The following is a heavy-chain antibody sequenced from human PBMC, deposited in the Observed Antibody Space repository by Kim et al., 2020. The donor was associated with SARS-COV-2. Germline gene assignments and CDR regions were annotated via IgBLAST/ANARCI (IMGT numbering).Heavy chain of an antibody. J-gene: IGHJ5*02. CDR3: ARGNGRHDFWSGYYLRWFDP. Sequence: SETLSLTCAVYGGSFSGYYWSWIRQPPGKGLEWIGEINHSGSTNYNPSLKSRVTISVDTSKNQFSLKLSSVTAADTAVYYCARGNGRHDFWSGYYLRWFDPWGQGTLVTVSS. V-gene: IGHV4-34*01. D-gene: IGHD3-3*01. CDR1: GGSFSGYY. CDR2: INHSGST.